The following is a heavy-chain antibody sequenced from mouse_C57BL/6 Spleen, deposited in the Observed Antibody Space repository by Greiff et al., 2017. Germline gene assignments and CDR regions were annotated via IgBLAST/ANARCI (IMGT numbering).Heavy chain of an antibody. V-gene: IGHV1-15*01. CDR3: TRDDYDGRAWFAY. D-gene: IGHD2-4*01. Sequence: QVQLKESGAELVRPGASVTLSCKASGYTFTDYEMHWVKQTPVHGLEWIGAIDPETGGTAYNQKFKGKAILTADKSSSTAYMVLRSLTSEDSAVYYCTRDDYDGRAWFAYWGQGTLVTVSA. J-gene: IGHJ3*01. CDR1: GYTFTDYE. CDR2: IDPETGGT.